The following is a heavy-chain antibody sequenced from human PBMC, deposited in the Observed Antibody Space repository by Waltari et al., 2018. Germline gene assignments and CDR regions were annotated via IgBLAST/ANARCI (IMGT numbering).Heavy chain of an antibody. CDR2: ISSSSSYI. J-gene: IGHJ4*02. V-gene: IGHV3-21*01. Sequence: EVQLVESGGGLVKPGGSLRLSCAASGFTFSSYSMNWVSQAPGKGLGWFSSISSSSSYISYADSLKGRFTISRDNAKNSLYLQMNSLRAEDTAVYYCARVAVAGIHSDYWGQGTLVTVSS. CDR3: ARVAVAGIHSDY. CDR1: GFTFSSYS. D-gene: IGHD6-19*01.